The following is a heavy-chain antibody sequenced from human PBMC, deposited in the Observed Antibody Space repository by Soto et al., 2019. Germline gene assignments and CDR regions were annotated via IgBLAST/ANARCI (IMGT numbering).Heavy chain of an antibody. CDR2: IYYSGST. V-gene: IGHV4-61*01. Sequence: ETLSLTCTVSGGSVSSGSYYWSWIRQPPGKGLEWIGYIYYSGSTNYNPSLKSRVTISVDTSKNQFSLKLSSVTAADTAVYYCARGRIAAAGGNWFDPWGQGTLVTVSS. CDR1: GGSVSSGSYY. D-gene: IGHD6-13*01. CDR3: ARGRIAAAGGNWFDP. J-gene: IGHJ5*02.